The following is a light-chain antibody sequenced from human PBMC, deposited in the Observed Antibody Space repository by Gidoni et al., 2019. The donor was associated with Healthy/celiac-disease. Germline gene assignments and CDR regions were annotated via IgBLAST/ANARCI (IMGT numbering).Light chain of an antibody. CDR2: LGS. J-gene: IGKJ1*01. CDR3: MQALQPWT. CDR1: QSLLHSNGYNY. V-gene: IGKV2-28*01. Sequence: DIVMTQSPLCLPVTPGEPASISCRSSQSLLHSNGYNYLDWYLQKPGQSPQLLIYLGSNRASGVPDRFSGSGSGTDFTLKISRVEAEDVGVYYCMQALQPWTFXXXTKVEIK.